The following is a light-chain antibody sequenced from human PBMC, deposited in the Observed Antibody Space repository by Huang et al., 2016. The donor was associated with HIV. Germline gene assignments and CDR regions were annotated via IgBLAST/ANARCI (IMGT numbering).Light chain of an antibody. V-gene: IGKV3-20*01. J-gene: IGKJ1*01. CDR2: GAS. Sequence: EIVLTRSPGTVSLSPGERATLSCRAGQSISRGYSAGYQQKPGQAPRLLIFGASSRSTGVPDRFGGSASGADFTLTISRLEPEDFAMYYCQQYGTSSTTFGQGTKVEIK. CDR3: QQYGTSSTT. CDR1: QSISRGY.